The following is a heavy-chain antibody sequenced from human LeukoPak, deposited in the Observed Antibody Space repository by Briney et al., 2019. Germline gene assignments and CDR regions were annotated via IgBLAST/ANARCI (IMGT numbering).Heavy chain of an antibody. CDR1: AGSISSGGYS. J-gene: IGHJ6*02. CDR3: ARVAAAYYYYGMDV. V-gene: IGHV4-30-2*01. CDR2: IYHSGST. Sequence: SETLSLTCAVPAGSISSGGYSWGWVRQPPGKGLGWIGYIYHSGSTYYNPSLKSRVTISVDRSKNQFSLKLSSVTAADTAVYYCARVAAAYYYYGMDVWGQGTTVTVSS.